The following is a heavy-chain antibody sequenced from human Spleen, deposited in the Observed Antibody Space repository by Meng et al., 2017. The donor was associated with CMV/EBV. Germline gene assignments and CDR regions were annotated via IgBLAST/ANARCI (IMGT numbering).Heavy chain of an antibody. Sequence: GGSLRLSCAASGFTFSSYETNWVRQAPGKGLEWVSYISSSGSTIYYADSVKGRFTISRDNAKNSLYLQMNSLRAEDTAVYYCARERMTTPDYWGQGTLVTVSS. CDR1: GFTFSSYE. D-gene: IGHD4-17*01. CDR2: ISSSGSTI. CDR3: ARERMTTPDY. V-gene: IGHV3-48*03. J-gene: IGHJ4*02.